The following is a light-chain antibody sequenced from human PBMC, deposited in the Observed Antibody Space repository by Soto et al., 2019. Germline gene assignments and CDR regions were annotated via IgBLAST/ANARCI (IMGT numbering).Light chain of an antibody. CDR2: NVN. CDR1: SSDVGSYDY. CDR3: CSFTSSAPYV. V-gene: IGLV2-11*01. J-gene: IGLJ1*01. Sequence: QSALIQPPSMSGSPGQSVTISCTGTSSDVGSYDYVSWFYVSWYQQHPGTVPKPMIYNVNTQPSGVPDRFSGSKSGNSASMTISGLQAEDEADYYCCSFTSSAPYVFGPGTKLTVL.